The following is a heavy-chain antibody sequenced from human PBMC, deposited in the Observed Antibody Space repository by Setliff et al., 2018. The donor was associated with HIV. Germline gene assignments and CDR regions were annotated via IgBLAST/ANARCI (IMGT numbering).Heavy chain of an antibody. Sequence: PSETLSLTCTVSGGSISSYYWSWIRQPPGKGLEWIGYIYYSGSTYYNPSLKSRVTISVDTSKNQFSLKLSSVTAADTAVYYCARVPPLKAFGGVISLYYFDYWGQGTLVTVSS. CDR2: IYYSGST. D-gene: IGHD3-16*02. J-gene: IGHJ4*02. V-gene: IGHV4-59*12. CDR1: GGSISSYY. CDR3: ARVPPLKAFGGVISLYYFDY.